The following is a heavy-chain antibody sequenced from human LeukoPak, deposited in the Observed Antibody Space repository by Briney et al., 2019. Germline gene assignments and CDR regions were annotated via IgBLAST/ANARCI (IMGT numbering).Heavy chain of an antibody. J-gene: IGHJ6*03. CDR1: GGSISSGSYY. V-gene: IGHV4-61*02. Sequence: SQTLSLTCTVSGGSISSGSYYWSWIRQPAGKGLEWIGRIYTSGSTNYNPSLKSRVTIPVDTSKNQFSLKLSSVTAADTAVYYCARGGPDYYYYYMDVWGKGTTVTVSS. CDR3: ARGGPDYYYYYMDV. CDR2: IYTSGST.